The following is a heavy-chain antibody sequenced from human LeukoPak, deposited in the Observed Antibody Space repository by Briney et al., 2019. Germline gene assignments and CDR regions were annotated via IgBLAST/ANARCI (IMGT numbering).Heavy chain of an antibody. CDR1: GFTVSINY. Sequence: GGSLRLSCVVSGFTVSINYMSWVRQVPGKGLEWVSVIYSGGSTYYADSVKDRFTISRDNFKNTLYLQMNSLRADDTAVYYCAKGIAAAHYWGQGTLVTVSS. D-gene: IGHD6-13*01. CDR2: IYSGGST. V-gene: IGHV3-66*01. J-gene: IGHJ4*02. CDR3: AKGIAAAHY.